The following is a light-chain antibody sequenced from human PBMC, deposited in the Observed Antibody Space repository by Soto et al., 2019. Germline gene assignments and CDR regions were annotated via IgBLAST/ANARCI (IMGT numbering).Light chain of an antibody. V-gene: IGKV1-5*01. CDR1: RDVKTY. CDR2: DAS. CDR3: QQYNDYSMWT. J-gene: IGKJ1*01. Sequence: DIQMTQSPSTLSASVGDRVAITCRASRDVKTYLAWYQQKPGKAPKLLIYDASTLESEVPSRFGGSGSETEFTLTISRLQPDDFATYYCQQYNDYSMWTFGQGTKVDLK.